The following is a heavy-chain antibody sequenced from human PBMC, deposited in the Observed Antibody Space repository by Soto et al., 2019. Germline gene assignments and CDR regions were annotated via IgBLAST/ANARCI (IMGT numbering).Heavy chain of an antibody. J-gene: IGHJ4*02. CDR2: ICFNGNT. CDR1: GVSISDTSYY. V-gene: IGHV4-39*01. Sequence: QLQLQESGPGLVKPSETLSLTCNVSGVSISDTSYYWGWIRQPPGKGLECIGTICFNGNTFYNPSLNSRLTISVDTSKNKISLRLTSVTAADTAVYYCARQGSYGGQGTLVAVSS. CDR3: ARQGSY.